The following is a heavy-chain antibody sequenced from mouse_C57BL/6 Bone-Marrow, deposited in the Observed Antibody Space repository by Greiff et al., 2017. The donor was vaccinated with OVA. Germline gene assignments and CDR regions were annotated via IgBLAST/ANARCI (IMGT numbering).Heavy chain of an antibody. Sequence: MQLQQPGAELVKPGASVKLSCKASGYTFTSYWMHWVKQRPGQGLEWIGMIHPNSGSTNYNEKFKSKATLTVDKSSSTAYMQLSSLTSEDSAVYYCARGYYGSSCWYFDVWGTGTTVTVSS. V-gene: IGHV1-64*01. J-gene: IGHJ1*03. CDR3: ARGYYGSSCWYFDV. D-gene: IGHD1-1*01. CDR2: IHPNSGST. CDR1: GYTFTSYW.